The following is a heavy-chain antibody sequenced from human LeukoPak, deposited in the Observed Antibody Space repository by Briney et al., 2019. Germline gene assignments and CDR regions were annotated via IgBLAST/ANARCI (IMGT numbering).Heavy chain of an antibody. CDR3: ARGIYGSGSYYMDV. J-gene: IGHJ6*03. Sequence: SETLSLTCAVYGGSFSGYYWSWIRQPPGKGLEWIGEINHSGSTNYNPSLKSRVTISVDTSKNQFSLKLSSVTAADTAVYYCARGIYGSGSYYMDVWGKGTTATVSS. CDR1: GGSFSGYY. V-gene: IGHV4-34*01. CDR2: INHSGST. D-gene: IGHD3-10*01.